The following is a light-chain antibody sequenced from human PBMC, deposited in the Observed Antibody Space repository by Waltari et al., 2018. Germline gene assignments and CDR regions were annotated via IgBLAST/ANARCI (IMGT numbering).Light chain of an antibody. CDR2: VGS. Sequence: DIVMSQSPLSLPVTPGESASISVRSTQILLHSNGYNDLDWYRQKPGQSPQLLIYVGSNRASGGPDRFSGSGSGTDFTLKISRVEAEDVGVYYCMQALQTPLTFGGGTKVEIK. J-gene: IGKJ4*01. V-gene: IGKV2-28*01. CDR3: MQALQTPLT. CDR1: QILLHSNGYND.